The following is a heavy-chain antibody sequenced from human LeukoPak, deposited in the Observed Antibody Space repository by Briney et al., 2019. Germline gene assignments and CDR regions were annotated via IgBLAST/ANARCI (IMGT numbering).Heavy chain of an antibody. CDR2: IGSSGTTI. CDR1: GSPFSIYE. J-gene: IGHJ4*02. V-gene: IGHV3-48*03. CDR3: ALLAVASDFDY. Sequence: GGSLRLSCAVSGSPFSIYEMNWVRQAPGKGLEWVSNIGSSGTTIYYADSAKGRFSISRDNAKNSLYLQMNSLRVEDTAVYYCALLAVASDFDYWGQGALVTVSS. D-gene: IGHD6-19*01.